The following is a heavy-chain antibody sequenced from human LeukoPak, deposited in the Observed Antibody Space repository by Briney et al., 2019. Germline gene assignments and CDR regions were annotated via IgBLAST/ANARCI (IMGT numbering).Heavy chain of an antibody. Sequence: ASVKVSCKASGYTFTTYGISWMRQAPGQGLEWVGWVSGHNGDRNYAQKLQGRVTVTTDTSTSTAHMELRSLRSDDTAVYYCARDTSYDFWSDPTELFDIWGQGTMVTVSS. V-gene: IGHV1-18*01. D-gene: IGHD3-3*01. CDR1: GYTFTTYG. CDR3: ARDTSYDFWSDPTELFDI. J-gene: IGHJ3*02. CDR2: VSGHNGDR.